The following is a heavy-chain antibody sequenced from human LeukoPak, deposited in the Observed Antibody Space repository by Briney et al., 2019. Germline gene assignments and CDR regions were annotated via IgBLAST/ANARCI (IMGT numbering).Heavy chain of an antibody. CDR3: ARVDSSGRYHFDY. CDR1: GGSISSYY. V-gene: IGHV4-59*01. Sequence: PSETLSLTCTVSGGSISSYYWSWIRQPPGKGLEWIGYIYYSGSTNYNPSLKSRVTISVDTSKNQFSLKLSSVTAADTAVYYCARVDSSGRYHFDYWGHGTLVTVSS. CDR2: IYYSGST. J-gene: IGHJ4*01. D-gene: IGHD3-22*01.